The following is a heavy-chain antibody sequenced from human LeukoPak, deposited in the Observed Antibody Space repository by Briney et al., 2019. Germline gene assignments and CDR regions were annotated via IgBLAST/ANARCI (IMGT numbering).Heavy chain of an antibody. J-gene: IGHJ4*02. CDR3: ARDKHSSGLIDY. V-gene: IGHV3-21*01. CDR1: GFTFSSYS. Sequence: PGGALRLSCAASGFTFSSYSMNWVRQAPGKGLEWVSSISSSSSYIYYADAVKGRFTISRDNAKYTLYLQMKSLRAEDTAVYYCARDKHSSGLIDYWGQGTLVTVSS. D-gene: IGHD6-19*01. CDR2: ISSSSSYI.